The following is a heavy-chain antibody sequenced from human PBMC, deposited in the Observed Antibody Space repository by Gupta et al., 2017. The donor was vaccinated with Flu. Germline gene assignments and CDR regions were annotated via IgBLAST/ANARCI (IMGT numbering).Heavy chain of an antibody. CDR1: GFTFTTFA. D-gene: IGHD3-16*01. CDR3: ARDPSGSNPYYDY. V-gene: IGHV3-30*01. CDR2: ISYDGRRQ. J-gene: IGHJ4*02. Sequence: QVQLVESGGGVVQPGGSLRLSCAASGFTFTTFAMQWVRQRPGKGLEWVAFISYDGRRQNYPDSVQGRFTISRDDSRNTLYLQMNSLTPEDTAIYYCARDPSGSNPYYDYWGQGTLVTVSS.